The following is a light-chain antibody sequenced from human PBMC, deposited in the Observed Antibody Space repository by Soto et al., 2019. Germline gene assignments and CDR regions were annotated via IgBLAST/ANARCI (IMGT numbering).Light chain of an antibody. Sequence: DIQMTQSPSSLSASVGDGVTITCRASQSISSYVSWYQQKPGKAPKLLIYAASRLQSGVPSRFSGSRSGTDFTLTISSLQSEDFGTYYCQQFKSYPITFGQGTRLEIK. V-gene: IGKV1-39*01. CDR3: QQFKSYPIT. CDR2: AAS. J-gene: IGKJ5*01. CDR1: QSISSY.